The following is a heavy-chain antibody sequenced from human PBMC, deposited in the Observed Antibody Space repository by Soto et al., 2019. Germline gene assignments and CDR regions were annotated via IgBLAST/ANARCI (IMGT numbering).Heavy chain of an antibody. CDR3: ARSIVVVTALDY. D-gene: IGHD2-21*02. J-gene: IGHJ4*02. V-gene: IGHV1-3*01. CDR1: GYTFTSYA. Sequence: ASVTVPCKASGYTFTSYAMHWVRQAPGQRLEWMGWINAGNGNTKYSQKFQGRVTITRDTSASTAYMELSSLRSEDTAVYYCARSIVVVTALDYWGQGTLVTVSS. CDR2: INAGNGNT.